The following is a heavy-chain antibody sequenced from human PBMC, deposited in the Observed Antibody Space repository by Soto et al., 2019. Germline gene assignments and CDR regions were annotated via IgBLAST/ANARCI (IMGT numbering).Heavy chain of an antibody. Sequence: QITLKESGPTLVKPTQTLTLTCTFSGFSLSTSGVGVGWIRQPPGKALEWLALIYWDDDKRYSPSLKSRLTITKDTSKNQVVLTMTNMDPVDTATYYCAHRPPYYDSSGYYFPSFDYWGQGTLFTVSS. CDR1: GFSLSTSGVG. D-gene: IGHD3-22*01. CDR2: IYWDDDK. V-gene: IGHV2-5*02. CDR3: AHRPPYYDSSGYYFPSFDY. J-gene: IGHJ4*02.